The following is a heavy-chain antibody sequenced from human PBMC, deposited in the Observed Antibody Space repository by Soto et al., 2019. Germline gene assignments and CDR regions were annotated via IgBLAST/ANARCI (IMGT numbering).Heavy chain of an antibody. Sequence: PGGSLRLACAASGFTFSDFYMSWIRQAPGKGLEWVSYISSSGSHTPYADSVKGRFTISRDNAKNSVYLQMNSLRAEDTAVYYCARVGSTSAAGVLDYWGQGTLVTVPS. J-gene: IGHJ4*02. V-gene: IGHV3-11*06. CDR2: ISSSGSHT. CDR1: GFTFSDFY. CDR3: ARVGSTSAAGVLDY. D-gene: IGHD6-13*01.